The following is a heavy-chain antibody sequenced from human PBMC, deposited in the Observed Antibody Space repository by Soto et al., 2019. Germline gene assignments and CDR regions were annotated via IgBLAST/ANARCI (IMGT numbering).Heavy chain of an antibody. Sequence: EASVKVSCKVSGYTLTELSMHWVRQAPGKGLEWMGGFDPEDGETIYAQKFQGRVTMTEDTSTDTAYMELSSLRSEDTAVYYCASAYGDSHTFDYWGQGTLVTVSS. CDR3: ASAYGDSHTFDY. D-gene: IGHD4-17*01. V-gene: IGHV1-24*01. CDR1: GYTLTELS. CDR2: FDPEDGET. J-gene: IGHJ4*02.